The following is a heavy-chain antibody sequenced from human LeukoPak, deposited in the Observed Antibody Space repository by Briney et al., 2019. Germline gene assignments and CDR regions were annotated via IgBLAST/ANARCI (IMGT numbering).Heavy chain of an antibody. CDR3: ARQSESYSHRPQFDP. D-gene: IGHD6-13*01. V-gene: IGHV1-18*01. CDR1: GYTFTSYG. Sequence: ASVKVSCKASGYTFTSYGISWVRQAPGQGLEWMGWISAYNGNTNYAQKLQGRVTMTTDTSTSTAYMELRSLRSDDTAVYYCARQSESYSHRPQFDPWGQGTLVTVSS. CDR2: ISAYNGNT. J-gene: IGHJ5*02.